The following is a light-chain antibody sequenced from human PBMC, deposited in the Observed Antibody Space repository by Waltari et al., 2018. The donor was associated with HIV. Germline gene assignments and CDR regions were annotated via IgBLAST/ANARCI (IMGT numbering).Light chain of an antibody. CDR1: SGHSNYA. CDR3: QTWGTGMV. CDR2: LNSDGSH. J-gene: IGLJ3*02. V-gene: IGLV4-69*01. Sequence: QLVLTQSPSASASLGASVKLTCTLSSGHSNYAIAWHQQQPEQGPRYLMKLNSDGSHYEGDGIPDRFSGSSSGAERYLTSSSLQSEDEADYYCQTWGTGMVFGGGTKLTVL.